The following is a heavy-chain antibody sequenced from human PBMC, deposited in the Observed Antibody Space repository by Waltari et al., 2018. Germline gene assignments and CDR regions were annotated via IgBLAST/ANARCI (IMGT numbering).Heavy chain of an antibody. CDR2: ISYDGSNK. CDR3: AKDGSGSEDYYYHMDV. D-gene: IGHD3-10*01. V-gene: IGHV3-30*18. J-gene: IGHJ6*03. Sequence: QVQLVESGGGVVQPGRSLRLSCAASGFTFSSYGMHWVRQAPGKGLEGVAVISYDGSNKYYADSVKGRFTISRDNSKNTLYLQMNSLRAEDTAVYYCAKDGSGSEDYYYHMDVWGKGTTVTVSS. CDR1: GFTFSSYG.